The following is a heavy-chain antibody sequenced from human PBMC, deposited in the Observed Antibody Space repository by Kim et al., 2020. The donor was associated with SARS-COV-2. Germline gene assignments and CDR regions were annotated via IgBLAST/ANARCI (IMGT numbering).Heavy chain of an antibody. J-gene: IGHJ4*02. Sequence: PSLKGRVTMSVDATKNPFSLQLNSVTAADTAVYYCARETGDYSSGWNLFDHWGQGTLVTVSA. D-gene: IGHD6-19*01. CDR3: ARETGDYSSGWNLFDH. V-gene: IGHV4-4*07.